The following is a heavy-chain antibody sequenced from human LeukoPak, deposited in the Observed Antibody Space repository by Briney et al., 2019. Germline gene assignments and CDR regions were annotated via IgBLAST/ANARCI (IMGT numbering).Heavy chain of an antibody. CDR1: GFTFSSYA. V-gene: IGHV3-23*01. J-gene: IGHJ4*02. Sequence: GGSLRLSCAASGFTFSSYAMSWVRQAPGKGLEWVSAISRSGGSTYYADSVKGRFTISRDNSKNTLYLQMNSLRAEDTAVYYCAKGGRYTPLLFDYWGQGTLVTVSS. D-gene: IGHD5-24*01. CDR3: AKGGRYTPLLFDY. CDR2: ISRSGGST.